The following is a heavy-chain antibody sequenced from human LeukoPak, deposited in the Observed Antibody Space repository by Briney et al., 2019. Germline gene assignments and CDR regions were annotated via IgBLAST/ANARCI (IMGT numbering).Heavy chain of an antibody. D-gene: IGHD4-11*01. V-gene: IGHV4-59*08. J-gene: IGHJ6*02. CDR2: IYYSGST. CDR3: ARLQTKYYYYYGMDV. Sequence: SQTLSLTCTVSGGSISSYYWSWIRQPPGKGLEWIGYIYYSGSTNYNPSLKSRVTISVDTSKNQFSLKLSSVTAADTAVYYCARLQTKYYYYYGMDVWGQGTTVTVSS. CDR1: GGSISSYY.